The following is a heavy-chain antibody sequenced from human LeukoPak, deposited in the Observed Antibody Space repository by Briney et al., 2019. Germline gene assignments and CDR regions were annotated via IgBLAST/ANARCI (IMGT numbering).Heavy chain of an antibody. D-gene: IGHD3-22*01. CDR1: GFTFSRSA. J-gene: IGHJ4*02. CDR3: AKDGLYYDGSEHVYYFDS. Sequence: GGSLRLSCAASGFTFSRSAMTWVRQGPGTGLEFVASIIYSGGATYYADSVKGRFTISRDNSKNTLYLQMNSLRAEDTALYYCAKDGLYYDGSEHVYYFDSWGQGPLVTVSS. CDR2: IIYSGGAT. V-gene: IGHV3-23*01.